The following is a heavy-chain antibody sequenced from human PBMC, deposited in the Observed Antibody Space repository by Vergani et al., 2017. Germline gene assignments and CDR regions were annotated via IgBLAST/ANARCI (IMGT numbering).Heavy chain of an antibody. CDR1: GFTFTSSA. CDR3: GARKYSSSWLEFDY. D-gene: IGHD6-13*01. V-gene: IGHV1-58*01. Sequence: QMQLVQSGPEVKKPGTSVKVSCKASGFTFTSSAVKWVRQARGQRLEWIGWIVVGSGNTNYAQKFQERVTITRDMSTSTAYMELSSLRSEDTAGYYCGARKYSSSWLEFDYWGQGTLVTVSS. J-gene: IGHJ4*02. CDR2: IVVGSGNT.